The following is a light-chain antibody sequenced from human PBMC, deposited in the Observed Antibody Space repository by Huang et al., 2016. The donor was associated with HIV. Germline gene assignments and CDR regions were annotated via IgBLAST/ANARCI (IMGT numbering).Light chain of an antibody. CDR3: QQSYSALGLT. V-gene: IGKV1-39*01. Sequence: DIQMTQSPSSLSASVGDIVTIACRASQSIGTYLNWYQQKPGKAPRRLIHVASSLQSGVPSRCSGSGSGTDFTLTISSLQHEEFATYYCQQSYSALGLTFGGGTKVEIK. CDR2: VAS. J-gene: IGKJ4*01. CDR1: QSIGTY.